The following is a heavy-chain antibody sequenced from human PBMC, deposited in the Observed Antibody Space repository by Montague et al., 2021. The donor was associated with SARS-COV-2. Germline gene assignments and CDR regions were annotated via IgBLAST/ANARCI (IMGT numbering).Heavy chain of an antibody. Sequence: SETLSLTCTVSGDSIRGYYWSWIRQPPGKGLEWIGDIYYSGITNYNPSLKSRVTTSIDTSKNQFSLRLSSVTAADTAVYYCARVRHTGTTDPYLDYWGQGTLVTVSS. CDR3: ARVRHTGTTDPYLDY. D-gene: IGHD1-1*01. CDR1: GDSIRGYY. CDR2: IYYSGIT. J-gene: IGHJ4*02. V-gene: IGHV4-59*01.